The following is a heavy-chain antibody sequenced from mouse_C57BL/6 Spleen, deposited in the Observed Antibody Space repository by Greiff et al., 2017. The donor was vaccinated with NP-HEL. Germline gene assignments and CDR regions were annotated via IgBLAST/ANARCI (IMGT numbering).Heavy chain of an antibody. J-gene: IGHJ4*01. CDR2: ISYDGSN. D-gene: IGHD2-4*01. Sequence: EVKLMESGPGLVKPSQSLSLTCSVTGYSITSGYYWNWIRQFPGNKLEWMGYISYDGSNNYNPSLKNRISITRDTSKNQFFLKLNSVTTEDTATYYCATDYDRAYAMDYWGQGTSVTVSS. CDR3: ATDYDRAYAMDY. CDR1: GYSITSGYY. V-gene: IGHV3-6*01.